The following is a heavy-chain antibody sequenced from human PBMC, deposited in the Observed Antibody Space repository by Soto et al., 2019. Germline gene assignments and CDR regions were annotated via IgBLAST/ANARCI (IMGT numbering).Heavy chain of an antibody. Sequence: GGSLRLSCAASGFTFSSYSMNWVRQAPGKGLEWVSYISSSSSTIYYADSVKGRFTISRDNAKNSLYLQMNSLRAEDTAVYYCARCSTSRITLRDPGPFDYWGQGTLVTVSS. D-gene: IGHD2-2*01. CDR3: ARCSTSRITLRDPGPFDY. J-gene: IGHJ4*02. CDR2: ISSSSSTI. CDR1: GFTFSSYS. V-gene: IGHV3-48*01.